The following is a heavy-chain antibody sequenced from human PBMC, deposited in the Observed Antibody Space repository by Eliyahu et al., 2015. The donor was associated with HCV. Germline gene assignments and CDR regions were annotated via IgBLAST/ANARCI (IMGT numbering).Heavy chain of an antibody. CDR3: ARDFYCSSTSCYASSGYYYGMDV. CDR1: GGTFSSYA. J-gene: IGHJ6*02. V-gene: IGHV1-69*06. Sequence: QVQLVQSGAEVKKPXSSVKISCKASGGTFSSYAIXWXXQAPGQGLEWMGGIIPIFGTANYAQKFQGRVTITADKSTSTAYMELSSLRSEDTAVYYCARDFYCSSTSCYASSGYYYGMDVWGQGTTVTVSS. D-gene: IGHD2-2*01. CDR2: IIPIFGTA.